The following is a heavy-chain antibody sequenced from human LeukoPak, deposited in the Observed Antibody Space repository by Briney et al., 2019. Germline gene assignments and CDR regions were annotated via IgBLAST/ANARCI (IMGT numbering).Heavy chain of an antibody. V-gene: IGHV3-48*03. CDR3: ARDLSGSYPFYYYGLDV. CDR2: ISNGGDTI. CDR1: GFTLSSYG. J-gene: IGHJ6*02. D-gene: IGHD1-26*01. Sequence: GGSLRLSCAASGFTLSSYGMNWVRQAPGKGLEWVSFISNGGDTIHYADSVKGRFTISRDNAKNSLHLQMNSLRAEDTAVYYCARDLSGSYPFYYYGLDVWGQGTTVTVSS.